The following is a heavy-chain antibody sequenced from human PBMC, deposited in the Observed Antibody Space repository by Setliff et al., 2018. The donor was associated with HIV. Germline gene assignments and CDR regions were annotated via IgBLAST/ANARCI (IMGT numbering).Heavy chain of an antibody. V-gene: IGHV4-59*01. CDR1: GGSMSNYY. CDR3: ASLTDYGGDSGSH. CDR2: IFHTGSS. D-gene: IGHD4-17*01. J-gene: IGHJ4*02. Sequence: PSETLSLTCTVSGGSMSNYYWSWVRQPPGKGLEWMGDIFHTGSSTYNPSLKSRVSLSVDTSKNQFSLRLSAVTAADTAVYYCASLTDYGGDSGSHWGQGTLVTVS.